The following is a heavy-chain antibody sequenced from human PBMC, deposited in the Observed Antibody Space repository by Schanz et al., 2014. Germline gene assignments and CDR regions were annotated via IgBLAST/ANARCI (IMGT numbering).Heavy chain of an antibody. D-gene: IGHD1-1*01. V-gene: IGHV4-39*02. Sequence: QVQLQQWGAGLLKPSETLSLTCTVSGGSVRSNTYFWAWIRQPPGKGLEWIGSISYGGSTYSNPSQKRRVPIPGHPFGPHFPLTLISAPAADSGIYYCASQLVMTSGQYFHHWGHGTLAIVSS. CDR1: GGSVRSNTYF. J-gene: IGHJ1*01. CDR3: ASQLVMTSGQYFHH. CDR2: ISYGGST.